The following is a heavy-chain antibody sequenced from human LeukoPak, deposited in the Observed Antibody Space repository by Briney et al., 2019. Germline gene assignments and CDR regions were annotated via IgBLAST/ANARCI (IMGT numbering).Heavy chain of an antibody. Sequence: GGSLRLSCAASGFTFSSYSMSWVRQAPGKGLEWVSGISWNSGSIGYADSVKGRFTISRDNAKNSLYLQMNSLRAEDTALYYCAKDRWAGSRFVGWFDPWGQGTLVTVSS. CDR2: ISWNSGSI. CDR1: GFTFSSYS. D-gene: IGHD6-13*01. CDR3: AKDRWAGSRFVGWFDP. J-gene: IGHJ5*02. V-gene: IGHV3-9*01.